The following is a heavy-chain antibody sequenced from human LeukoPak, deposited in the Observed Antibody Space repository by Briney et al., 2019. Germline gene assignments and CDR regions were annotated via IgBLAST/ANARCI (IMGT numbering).Heavy chain of an antibody. D-gene: IGHD2-2*01. V-gene: IGHV3-23*01. CDR2: NCGSGVSS. Sequence: GESLRLSCAASGFTFSSYAMIWVRQAPGKGLAWVSVNCGSGVSSYHADPVKRRFTIYNDNTHIPLHLQMNSLRAEDTTLYYFSKLYSSIPSCYYFPHGRQGTLLTLP. CDR1: GFTFSSYA. J-gene: IGHJ4*02. CDR3: SKLYSSIPSCYYFPH.